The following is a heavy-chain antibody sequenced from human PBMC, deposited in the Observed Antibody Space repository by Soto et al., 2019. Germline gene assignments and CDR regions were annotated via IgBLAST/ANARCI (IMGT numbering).Heavy chain of an antibody. Sequence: GGSLRLSCVASGFTFSNYAMSWVRQAPGKGLEWVSGISGSSGTTYYADSMKGRFTISRDNFKNTLFLQMNSLRAEDTAVYYCAREYDILNWFDPWGQGTLVTVPS. V-gene: IGHV3-23*01. CDR3: AREYDILNWFDP. CDR2: ISGSSGTT. D-gene: IGHD3-9*01. J-gene: IGHJ5*02. CDR1: GFTFSNYA.